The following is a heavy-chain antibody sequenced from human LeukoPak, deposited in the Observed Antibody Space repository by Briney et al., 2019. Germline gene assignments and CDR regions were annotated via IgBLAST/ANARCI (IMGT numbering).Heavy chain of an antibody. CDR3: VRGGYSSSWFWIF. V-gene: IGHV3-7*03. CDR2: IKKDGSEK. D-gene: IGHD6-13*01. J-gene: IGHJ4*02. CDR1: GFTFRDYW. Sequence: PGGSLRLPCAASGFTFRDYWMTWVRQTSRKGLEWAATIKKDGSEKYYVDSVRGRFAISRDNARDSLYLQMNSLRDDDTGMYYCVRGGYSSSWFWIFWGQGTLATVSS.